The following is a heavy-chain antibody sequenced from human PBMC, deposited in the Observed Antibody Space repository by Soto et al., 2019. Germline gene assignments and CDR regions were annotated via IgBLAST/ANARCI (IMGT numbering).Heavy chain of an antibody. D-gene: IGHD3-3*01. J-gene: IGHJ3*02. CDR3: ARRRNTILGVVKAFDI. CDR2: INHSGST. Sequence: PSETLSLTCAVYGGSFSGYYWSWIRQPPGKGLEWIGEINHSGSTNYNPSLKSRVTISVDTSKNQFSLKLSSVTAADTAVYYCARRRNTILGVVKAFDIWGQGTMVTVSS. CDR1: GGSFSGYY. V-gene: IGHV4-34*01.